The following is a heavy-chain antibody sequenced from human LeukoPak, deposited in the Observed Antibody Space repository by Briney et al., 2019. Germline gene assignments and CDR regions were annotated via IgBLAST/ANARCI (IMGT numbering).Heavy chain of an antibody. Sequence: GGSLRLSCAASGFTVSSNYMSWVRQAPGKGLEWVSVIYSGGSTYYADSVKGRFTISRDNSKNTLYLQMNSLRAEDTAVYYCARFRSSGWTYYYSSYGMDVWGKGTTVTVSS. CDR2: IYSGGST. CDR3: ARFRSSGWTYYYSSYGMDV. CDR1: GFTVSSNY. D-gene: IGHD6-19*01. V-gene: IGHV3-53*01. J-gene: IGHJ6*04.